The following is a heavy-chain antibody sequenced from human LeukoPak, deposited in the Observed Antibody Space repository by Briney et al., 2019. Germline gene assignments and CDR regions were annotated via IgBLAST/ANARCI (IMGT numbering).Heavy chain of an antibody. D-gene: IGHD6-19*01. V-gene: IGHV1-2*02. CDR1: GYTFTGYY. Sequence: GASVKVSCKASGYTFTGYYMHWVRQAPGQGLEWMGWINPNSGGTNYAQKFQGRVTMTRDTSISTAYMELSRLRSDDTAVYYCARDHHHIAVAGTRGYYYYYMDVWGKGTTVTISS. J-gene: IGHJ6*03. CDR3: ARDHHHIAVAGTRGYYYYYMDV. CDR2: INPNSGGT.